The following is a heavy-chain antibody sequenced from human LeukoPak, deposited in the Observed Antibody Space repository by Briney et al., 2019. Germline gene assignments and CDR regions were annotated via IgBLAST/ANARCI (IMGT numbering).Heavy chain of an antibody. Sequence: SETLSLTCTVSGGSIFSGDYYWNWIRQPPGKGLEWLGYIYYNGITYYNPSLESRVTISVDTSKNQFSLKLSSVTAADTAVYYCGRGDYNDGAGYLDHWGQGTLVPVSS. D-gene: IGHD3-22*01. CDR2: IYYNGIT. J-gene: IGHJ5*02. CDR1: GGSIFSGDYY. V-gene: IGHV4-30-4*01. CDR3: GRGDYNDGAGYLDH.